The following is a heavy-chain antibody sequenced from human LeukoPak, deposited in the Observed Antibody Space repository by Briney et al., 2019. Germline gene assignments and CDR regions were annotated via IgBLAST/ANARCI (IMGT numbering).Heavy chain of an antibody. CDR3: ATPPPDSPSLWFDP. D-gene: IGHD2-21*01. CDR1: GYTLTELS. Sequence: SVNASCKVSGYTLTELSMHWVRPAPGKGLEWMGGFELVDGETIYAQKFQGRVTMTEDTSTDTAYMELNSLRSEDTAVYYCATPPPDSPSLWFDPWGQGTLVTVSS. CDR2: FELVDGET. J-gene: IGHJ5*02. V-gene: IGHV1-24*01.